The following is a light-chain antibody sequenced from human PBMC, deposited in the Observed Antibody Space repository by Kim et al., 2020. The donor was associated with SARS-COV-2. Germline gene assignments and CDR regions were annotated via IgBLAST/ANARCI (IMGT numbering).Light chain of an antibody. J-gene: IGKJ2*01. CDR3: QSYET. CDR2: GAS. CDR1: ENLSASY. V-gene: IGKV3-20*01. Sequence: GTLSSSPGDRATLSCRASENLSASYLAWYQQKPGQAPTLVTYGASIRATGIPDRFSGSGSGADFTLTITRVEPEDFAVYYCQSYETFGQGTKLEI.